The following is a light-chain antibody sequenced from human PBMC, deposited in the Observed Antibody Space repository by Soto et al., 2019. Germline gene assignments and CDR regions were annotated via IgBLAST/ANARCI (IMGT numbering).Light chain of an antibody. CDR2: KAS. V-gene: IGKV1-5*03. Sequence: DIQMTQSPSTLSASVGDRVTITCRASQSISSWLAWYQQKPGKAPNLPIYKASSLQSGVPSRFSGSGSGTEFTLTISSLQPDDCGTYYCQQYNDKWTFGQGTKVEIK. CDR1: QSISSW. CDR3: QQYNDKWT. J-gene: IGKJ1*01.